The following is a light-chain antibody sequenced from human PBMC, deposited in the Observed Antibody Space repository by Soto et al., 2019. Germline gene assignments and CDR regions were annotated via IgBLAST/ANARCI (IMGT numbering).Light chain of an antibody. Sequence: EIVMTQSPATLSVSPGERATLSCRASQSVSSNLAWYQQKPGQPPRLLIYGASTRATGIPARISGRGSGTQFTLTISNLQSEEFAVYYWQQYNNGPTFGQGTKLESK. V-gene: IGKV3-15*01. CDR1: QSVSSN. CDR3: QQYNNGPT. CDR2: GAS. J-gene: IGKJ2*01.